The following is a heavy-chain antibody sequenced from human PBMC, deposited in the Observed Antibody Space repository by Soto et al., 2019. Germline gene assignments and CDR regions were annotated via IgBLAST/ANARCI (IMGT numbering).Heavy chain of an antibody. J-gene: IGHJ3*02. D-gene: IGHD5-12*01. V-gene: IGHV3-53*04. CDR2: IYSGGST. CDR1: GFTASINY. Sequence: GSLRLSCAASGFTASINYISWVRQAPGKGLEWVSVIYSGGSTYYADSVKGRFTISRHNSKNTLYLQMNSLRAEDTAVYYCARVTWPRDDAFDIWGQGTMVTVSS. CDR3: ARVTWPRDDAFDI.